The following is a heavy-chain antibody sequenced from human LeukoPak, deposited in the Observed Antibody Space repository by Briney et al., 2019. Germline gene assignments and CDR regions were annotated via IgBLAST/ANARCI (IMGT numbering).Heavy chain of an antibody. J-gene: IGHJ6*03. CDR3: ARYGDYETDYYMDV. CDR2: IIPIFGTA. Sequence: ASVKVSCKASGGTFSSYAISWVRQAPGQGLEWMGGIIPIFGTANYAQKFQGRVTTTTDESTSTAYMELSSLRSEDTAVYYCARYGDYETDYYMDVWGKGTTVTVSS. D-gene: IGHD4-17*01. V-gene: IGHV1-69*05. CDR1: GGTFSSYA.